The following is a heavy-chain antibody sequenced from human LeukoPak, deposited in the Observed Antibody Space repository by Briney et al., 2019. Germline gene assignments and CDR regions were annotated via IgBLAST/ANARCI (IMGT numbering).Heavy chain of an antibody. CDR2: INHSGST. Sequence: PSETLSLTCAVYGGSFSGYYWSWIRQPPGKGLEWIGEINHSGSTNYNPSLKSRVTISIDTSKNQFSLRLVSVTDADTAGYYFAGVGSGDYGMDVWGQGTTVTVP. CDR1: GGSFSGYY. J-gene: IGHJ6*02. D-gene: IGHD1-26*01. V-gene: IGHV4-34*01. CDR3: AGVGSGDYGMDV.